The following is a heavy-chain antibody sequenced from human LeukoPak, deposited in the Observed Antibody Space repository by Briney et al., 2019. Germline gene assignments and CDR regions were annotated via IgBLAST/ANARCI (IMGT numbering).Heavy chain of an antibody. Sequence: SETLSLTCTVSGGSISSSNWWSWVRHPPGKGLEWIGEIYNSGSTNYNPSLKSRVTISVDKSKNQFSLKLSSVTAADTAVYYCARQQTSIAAAGTEELPGLDYWGQGTLVTVSS. CDR3: ARQQTSIAAAGTEELPGLDY. CDR1: GGSISSSNW. D-gene: IGHD6-13*01. CDR2: IYNSGST. V-gene: IGHV4-4*02. J-gene: IGHJ4*02.